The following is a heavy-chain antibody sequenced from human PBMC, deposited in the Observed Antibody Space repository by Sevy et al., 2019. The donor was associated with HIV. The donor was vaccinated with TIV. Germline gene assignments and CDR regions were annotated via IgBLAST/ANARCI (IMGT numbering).Heavy chain of an antibody. CDR2: MWFDGSNT. J-gene: IGHJ4*02. D-gene: IGHD4-17*01. CDR1: GFTFSTYG. CDR3: ARDLEFYDYGDYGPAFMPDY. V-gene: IGHV3-33*04. Sequence: CLRLSCAASGFTFSTYGMHWVRQAPGKGLEGVAVMWFDGSNTYYADSVKGRFTLSRDIAKNTLHLQMNSLRAEDTAVYYCARDLEFYDYGDYGPAFMPDYWGQGTLVTVSS.